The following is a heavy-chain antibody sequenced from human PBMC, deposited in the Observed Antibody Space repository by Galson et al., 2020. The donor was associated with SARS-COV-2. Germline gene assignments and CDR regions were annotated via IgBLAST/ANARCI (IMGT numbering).Heavy chain of an antibody. D-gene: IGHD6-13*01. CDR2: ISPSSDYT. Sequence: GGSLRLSCTASGLIFSDYYMTWIRQAPGKGLEWISYISPSSDYTNYADSVRGRFTISRDNTKTSLFLHMDSLRAEDTAVYYCAGSHMNFWYNFDNWGQGALVTVSS. V-gene: IGHV3-11*03. J-gene: IGHJ4*02. CDR1: GLIFSDYY. CDR3: AGSHMNFWYNFDN.